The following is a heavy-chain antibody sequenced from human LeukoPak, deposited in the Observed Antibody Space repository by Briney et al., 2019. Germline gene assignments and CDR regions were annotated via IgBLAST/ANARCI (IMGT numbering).Heavy chain of an antibody. CDR1: GYTFTGDY. J-gene: IGHJ4*02. D-gene: IGHD6-13*01. CDR2: INPNSGGT. V-gene: IGHV1-2*02. Sequence: GASLRVSCTASGYTFTGDYMHLVRHAPVEGLEWMGWINPNSGGTNYAQKFQGRVTMTRDASINTAYMELSRLRSDDTAVYYCAGGGSSTCLDWGQGTLVTVSS. CDR3: AGGGSSTCLD.